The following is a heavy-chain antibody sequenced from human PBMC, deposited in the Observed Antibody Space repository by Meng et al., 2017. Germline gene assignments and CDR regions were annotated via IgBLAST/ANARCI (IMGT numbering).Heavy chain of an antibody. CDR1: GYNFPDYY. CDR3: ARDEDISAAGKLFGDY. D-gene: IGHD6-25*01. Sequence: QGQVVQSGAGVKKPGASVKVSCKPSGYNFPDYYIRWVRRAPGQGLEWMGRINPKSGDTHYAQKFQARVTMTGDTSISTAYMELSGLRSDDTAMYYCARDEDISAAGKLFGDYWGQGTLVTVSS. CDR2: INPKSGDT. J-gene: IGHJ4*02. V-gene: IGHV1-2*06.